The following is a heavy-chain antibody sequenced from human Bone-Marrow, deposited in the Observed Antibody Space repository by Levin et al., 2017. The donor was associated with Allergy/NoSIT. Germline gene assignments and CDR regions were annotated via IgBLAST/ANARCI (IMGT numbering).Heavy chain of an antibody. V-gene: IGHV1-18*01. CDR1: GYTFTSYG. J-gene: IGHJ5*02. CDR2: ISVYSGNT. Sequence: VASVKVSCKASGYTFTSYGIGWVRQAPGQGLEWMGWISVYSGNTYYAQRFQGRITMTTDTSTTTAFMELRSLRSDDTAVYYCARVLTFDNWFDPWGQGSLVTVSS. CDR3: ARVLTFDNWFDP. D-gene: IGHD2-15*01.